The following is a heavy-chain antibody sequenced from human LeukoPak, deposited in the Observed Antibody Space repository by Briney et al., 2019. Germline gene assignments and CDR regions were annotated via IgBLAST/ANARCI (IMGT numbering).Heavy chain of an antibody. CDR3: AGTYYDFWSGYDGEDY. J-gene: IGHJ4*02. D-gene: IGHD3-3*01. Sequence: PGGSLRLSCEASGFSFSSYNMDWVRQTPGKGLEWISSITTSSTYTFYADSVKGRFTISRDNARNSLYLQMNSLRAEDTAVYYCAGTYYDFWSGYDGEDYWGQGTLVTVSS. CDR2: ITTSSTYT. CDR1: GFSFSSYN. V-gene: IGHV3-21*01.